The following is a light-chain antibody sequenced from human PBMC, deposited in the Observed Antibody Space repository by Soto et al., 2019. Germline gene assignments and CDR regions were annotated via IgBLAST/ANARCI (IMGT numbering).Light chain of an antibody. V-gene: IGLV1-40*01. CDR2: GDS. CDR3: QSSDSRLSGSDV. J-gene: IGLJ1*01. CDR1: SSNIGAGYD. Sequence: SVLTQPPSVSGAPGQRVTISCTGSSSNIGAGYDVNWYQQLPGTAPKLLIFGDSNRPSGVPDRFSGSKSGTSASLAITGLQAADGADYYCQSSDSRLSGSDVFGTGTKVTVL.